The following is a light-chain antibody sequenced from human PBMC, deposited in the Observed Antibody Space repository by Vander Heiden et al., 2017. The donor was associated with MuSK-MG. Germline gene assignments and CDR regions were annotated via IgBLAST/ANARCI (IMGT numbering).Light chain of an antibody. CDR2: GND. J-gene: IGLJ3*02. CDR3: QSYDRSLSGVV. V-gene: IGLV1-40*01. Sequence: QSVLTQPPSVSGAPGQRVTISCTGSSSNIGAGYNVHWYQQLPGTAPKLLIDGNDNRPSGVPDRFSGSKSGTSASLAITGLQAEDEADFDCQSYDRSLSGVVFGGGTKLTVL. CDR1: SSNIGAGYN.